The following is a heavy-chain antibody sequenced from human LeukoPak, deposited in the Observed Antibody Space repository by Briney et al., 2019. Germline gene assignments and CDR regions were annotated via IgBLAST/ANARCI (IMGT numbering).Heavy chain of an antibody. CDR2: IRYDGSNK. Sequence: PGGSLRLSCAASGFTFSSYGMHWVRQAPGKGLEWVAFIRYDGSNKYYADSVKGRFTISRDNSKNTLYLQMNSLRAEDTAVYYCARGRGIAAAGMLGSWGQGTLVTVSS. CDR3: ARGRGIAAAGMLGS. D-gene: IGHD6-13*01. V-gene: IGHV3-30*02. CDR1: GFTFSSYG. J-gene: IGHJ4*02.